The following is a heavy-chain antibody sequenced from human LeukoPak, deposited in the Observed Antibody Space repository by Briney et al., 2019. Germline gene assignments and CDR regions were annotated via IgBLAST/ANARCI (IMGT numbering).Heavy chain of an antibody. CDR3: ARVPYSSAWYEWSTGAHPYFDH. CDR1: GYTFTSYY. Sequence: ASVKVSCTASGYTFTSYYMHWVRQAPGQGLEWMGIINPSGGSTSYAQKFQGRVTMTRDTSTSTVYMELSSLRSEDTAVYYCARVPYSSAWYEWSTGAHPYFDHWGQGTLVTVSS. J-gene: IGHJ4*02. CDR2: INPSGGST. D-gene: IGHD6-19*01. V-gene: IGHV1-46*01.